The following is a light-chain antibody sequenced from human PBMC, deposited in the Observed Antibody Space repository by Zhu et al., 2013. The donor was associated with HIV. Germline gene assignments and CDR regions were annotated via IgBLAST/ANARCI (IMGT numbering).Light chain of an antibody. CDR2: KAS. V-gene: IGKV1-5*03. CDR3: QEYNSSPPLT. CDR1: QTISNW. J-gene: IGKJ4*01. Sequence: DIEMTQSPSTLAASMGDRVTITCRASQTISNWLAWYQQKPGKAPKLLIYKASTLESGVPSRFSGSGSGTEFTLTISNLQPEDFATYFCQEYNSSPPLTFGEGPRWRSN.